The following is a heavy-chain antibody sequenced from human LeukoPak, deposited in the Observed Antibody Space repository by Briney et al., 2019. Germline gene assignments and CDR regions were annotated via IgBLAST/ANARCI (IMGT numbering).Heavy chain of an antibody. J-gene: IGHJ3*01. CDR1: GGYISSGGYS. V-gene: IGHV4-30-2*01. D-gene: IGHD6-13*01. CDR2: IHHSGGT. CDR3: ARDLPLAAAAKDVFDL. Sequence: PSQTLSLTCTVSGGYISSGGYSWSWIRQPPGKGLEWIGNIHHSGGTYYNPSLKSRVTISIDRSKNQYSLTLNSVTAADTAAYYCARDLPLAAAAKDVFDLWGQGTLVTVSS.